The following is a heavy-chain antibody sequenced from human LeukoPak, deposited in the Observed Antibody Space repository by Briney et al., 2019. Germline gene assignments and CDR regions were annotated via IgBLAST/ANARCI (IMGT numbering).Heavy chain of an antibody. CDR2: IYYSGST. Sequence: SETLSLTCTDSGGSISSYYWSWIRQPPGKGLEWIGYIYYSGSTNYNPSLKSRVTVSVDTSKNQFSLKLSSVTAADTAVYYCSRHPRTYDILTGSYYYYGMDVWGKGTTVTVSS. J-gene: IGHJ6*04. V-gene: IGHV4-59*01. CDR1: GGSISSYY. CDR3: SRHPRTYDILTGSYYYYGMDV. D-gene: IGHD3-9*01.